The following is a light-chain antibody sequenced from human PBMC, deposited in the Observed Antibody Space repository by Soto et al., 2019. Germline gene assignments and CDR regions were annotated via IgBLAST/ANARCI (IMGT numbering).Light chain of an antibody. CDR1: QSISSY. CDR3: QQYGSSPIT. V-gene: IGKV1-39*01. CDR2: AAS. Sequence: DIRVTQSASSLSVSLGDRVTITCRASQSISSYLNWYQQKPGKAPKLLIYAASSLQSGVPSRFSGSGSGTDFTLTISRLETEDFAVYYCQQYGSSPITFGQGTRLEIK. J-gene: IGKJ5*01.